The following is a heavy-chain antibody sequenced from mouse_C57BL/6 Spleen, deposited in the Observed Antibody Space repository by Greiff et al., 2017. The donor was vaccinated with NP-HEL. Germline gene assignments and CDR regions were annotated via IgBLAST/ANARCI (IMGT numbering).Heavy chain of an antibody. CDR1: GYTFTSYG. Sequence: VQLQQSGAELARPGASVKLSCKASGYTFTSYGISWVKQRTGQGLEWIGEIYPRSGNTYYNEKFTGKATLTADKSSSTAYMELRSLTAEDSAVYCWARNYYGSRNWYFDVWGTGTTVTVSS. V-gene: IGHV1-81*01. CDR3: ARNYYGSRNWYFDV. D-gene: IGHD1-1*01. CDR2: IYPRSGNT. J-gene: IGHJ1*03.